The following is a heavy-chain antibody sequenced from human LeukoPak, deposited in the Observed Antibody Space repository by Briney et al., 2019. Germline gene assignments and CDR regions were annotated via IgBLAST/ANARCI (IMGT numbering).Heavy chain of an antibody. CDR2: ISYDGSNK. CDR3: AKTLEYYYDSSGYQMDY. Sequence: GGSLRLSCAASGFTFSSYGMPWVRQAPGKGLEWVAVISYDGSNKYYADSVKGRFTISRDNSKNTLYLQMNSLRAEDTAVYYCAKTLEYYYDSSGYQMDYWGQGTLVTVSS. J-gene: IGHJ4*02. CDR1: GFTFSSYG. V-gene: IGHV3-30*18. D-gene: IGHD3-22*01.